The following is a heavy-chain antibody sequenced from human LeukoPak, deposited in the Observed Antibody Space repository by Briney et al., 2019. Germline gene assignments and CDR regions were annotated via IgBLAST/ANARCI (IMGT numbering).Heavy chain of an antibody. Sequence: PAETLSLTCAVYVGSFSGYYWSWIRQPPGKGLEWIGEINHSGSTNYNPSLKSRVTISVDTSKNQFSLKLSSVTAADTAVYYCARVGGYSYGYRLDYWGQGTLVTVSS. J-gene: IGHJ4*02. V-gene: IGHV4-34*01. CDR1: VGSFSGYY. CDR3: ARVGGYSYGYRLDY. D-gene: IGHD5-18*01. CDR2: INHSGST.